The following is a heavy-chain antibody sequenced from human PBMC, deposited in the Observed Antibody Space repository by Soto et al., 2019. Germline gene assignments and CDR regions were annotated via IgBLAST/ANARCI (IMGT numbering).Heavy chain of an antibody. V-gene: IGHV4-31*03. CDR1: GGSISSGGYY. Sequence: QVQLQESGPGLVKPSQTLSLTCTVSGGSISSGGYYWSWIRQHPGQGLEWIGYIYYSGSTYYNPSLKSRVTLSVDTAKNQFSLKLSSVTAADTAVYYCARGAPYWYFDLWGRGTLVTVSS. CDR3: ARGAPYWYFDL. CDR2: IYYSGST. J-gene: IGHJ2*01.